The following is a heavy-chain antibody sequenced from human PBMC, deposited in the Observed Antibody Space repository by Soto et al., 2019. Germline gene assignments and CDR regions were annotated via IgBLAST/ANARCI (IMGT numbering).Heavy chain of an antibody. CDR1: GFTFSSYS. D-gene: IGHD5-12*01. CDR3: ARGAQTYSGYDYYYYYYMDV. J-gene: IGHJ6*03. CDR2: ISSSSYI. V-gene: IGHV3-21*01. Sequence: GESLKISCAASGFTFSSYSMNWVRQAPGKGLEWVSSISSSSYIYYADSVKGRFTISRDNAKNSLYLQMNSLRAEDTAVYYCARGAQTYSGYDYYYYYYMDVWGKGTTVTVSS.